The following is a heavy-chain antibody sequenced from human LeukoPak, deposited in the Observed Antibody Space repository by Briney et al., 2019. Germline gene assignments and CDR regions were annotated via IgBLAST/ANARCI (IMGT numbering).Heavy chain of an antibody. V-gene: IGHV4-39*01. D-gene: IGHD6-13*01. J-gene: IGHJ4*02. CDR3: ARQGWQQLGRRGTFDY. CDR1: GGSISSSSYY. Sequence: SETLSLTCTVSGGSISSSSYYWGWIRQPPGKGLEWIGSIYYSGSTYYNPSLKSRVTISVDTSKNQFSLKLSSVTAADTAVYYCARQGWQQLGRRGTFDYWGQGTLVTVSS. CDR2: IYYSGST.